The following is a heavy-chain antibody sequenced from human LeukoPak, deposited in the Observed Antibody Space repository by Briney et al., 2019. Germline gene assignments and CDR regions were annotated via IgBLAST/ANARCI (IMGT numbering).Heavy chain of an antibody. D-gene: IGHD6-13*01. Sequence: GASVKVSCKASGYXFTGYYIHWVRQAPGQGLKWMGWINHNSGGTSYAQKFQGRLTMIRDTSISTAYMELSRLRSDDTAVYYCARALAAAGQRGYFDYWGQGTLVTVSS. J-gene: IGHJ4*02. CDR1: GYXFTGYY. CDR2: INHNSGGT. CDR3: ARALAAAGQRGYFDY. V-gene: IGHV1-2*02.